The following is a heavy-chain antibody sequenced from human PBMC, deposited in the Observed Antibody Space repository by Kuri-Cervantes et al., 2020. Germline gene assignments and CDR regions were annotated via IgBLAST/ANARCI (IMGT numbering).Heavy chain of an antibody. Sequence: GGSLRLSCAASGFTVSSNYMSWVRQAPGKGLEWVSVIYSGGSTYYADSVKGRFTISRDNAKNSLYLQMNSLRAEDTAVYYCARERDDFWSGYYTWAGDYYYYGMDVWGQGTTVTVS. CDR3: ARERDDFWSGYYTWAGDYYYYGMDV. CDR1: GFTVSSNY. V-gene: IGHV3-66*01. CDR2: IYSGGST. J-gene: IGHJ6*02. D-gene: IGHD3-3*01.